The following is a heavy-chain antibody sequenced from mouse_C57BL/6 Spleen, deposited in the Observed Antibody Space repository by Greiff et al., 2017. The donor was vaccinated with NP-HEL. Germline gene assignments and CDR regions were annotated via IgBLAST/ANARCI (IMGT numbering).Heavy chain of an antibody. CDR1: GYTFTSYW. D-gene: IGHD4-1*01. Sequence: QVQLQQSGAELVRPGTSVKLSCKASGYTFTSYWMHWVKQRPGQGLEWIGVIDPSDSYTNYNQKFKGKATLTVDTSSSTAYMQLSSLPSEDSAVYYCARWSTRTWDGDYFDYWGQGTTLTVSS. J-gene: IGHJ2*01. CDR3: ARWSTRTWDGDYFDY. V-gene: IGHV1-59*01. CDR2: IDPSDSYT.